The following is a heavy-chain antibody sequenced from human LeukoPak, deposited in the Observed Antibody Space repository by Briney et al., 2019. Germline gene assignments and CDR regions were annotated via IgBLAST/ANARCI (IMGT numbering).Heavy chain of an antibody. CDR2: IKQDGSRK. D-gene: IGHD2-8*01. Sequence: GGSLRLSCAASGFTFSTHWMSWVRQAPGKGLEWVANIKQDGSRKYYVDSVKGRFTISRDNAKNSLYLQMNSLRGEDTAVYYCARATGGATTNGGYYFDYWGQGTLVTVSS. CDR3: ARATGGATTNGGYYFDY. V-gene: IGHV3-7*01. CDR1: GFTFSTHW. J-gene: IGHJ4*02.